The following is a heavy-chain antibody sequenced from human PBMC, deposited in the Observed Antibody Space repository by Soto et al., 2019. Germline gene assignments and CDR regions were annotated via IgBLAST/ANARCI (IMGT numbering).Heavy chain of an antibody. D-gene: IGHD3-10*01. CDR1: GFTFSSYW. V-gene: IGHV3-74*01. CDR3: ARWFTYGNFDYFDY. CDR2: INTDGSNT. J-gene: IGHJ4*02. Sequence: PGGSLRLSCAASGFTFSSYWMHWFRQAPEKGLVRVSRINTDGSNTAYADTVKGRFTISRDNAKNTLYLQVSGLRAEDTAVYYCARWFTYGNFDYFDYWGQGTQVTVSS.